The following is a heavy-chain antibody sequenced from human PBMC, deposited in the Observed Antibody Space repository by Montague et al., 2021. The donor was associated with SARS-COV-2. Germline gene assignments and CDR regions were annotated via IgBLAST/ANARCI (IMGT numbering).Heavy chain of an antibody. CDR2: VYFSGTT. J-gene: IGHJ3*02. V-gene: IGHV4-39*01. Sequence: SETLSLTCSVSSYSIARTPYYWGWIRQPPGKGLEWIGSVYFSGTTYYNPSLKSRVTISVDTSKDQFSLRLNSVTAADTAVYYCARQSPYWGAFDIWGQGTMVTVS. CDR3: ARQSPYWGAFDI. D-gene: IGHD3-16*01. CDR1: SYSIARTPYY.